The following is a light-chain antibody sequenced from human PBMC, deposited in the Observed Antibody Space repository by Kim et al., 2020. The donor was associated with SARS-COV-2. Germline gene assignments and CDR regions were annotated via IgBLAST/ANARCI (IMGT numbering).Light chain of an antibody. V-gene: IGLV2-23*02. Sequence: ASTICCTGTSSDVGSYNLVSWCQQHPGKAPKLMIYEVSKRPSGVSNRFSGSKSGNTASLTISGLQAEDEADYYCCSYAGSSTLVVFGGGTQLTVL. CDR3: CSYAGSSTLVV. J-gene: IGLJ2*01. CDR2: EVS. CDR1: SSDVGSYNL.